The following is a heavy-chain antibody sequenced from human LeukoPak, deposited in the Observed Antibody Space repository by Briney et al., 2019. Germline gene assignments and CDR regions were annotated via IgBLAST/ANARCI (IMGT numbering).Heavy chain of an antibody. J-gene: IGHJ4*02. CDR1: GFTFSSYG. Sequence: PGGSLRLSCAASGFTFSSYGMSWVRQAPGKGLEWVSAISGSGGSTYYADSVKGRFTISRDNSKNTLYLQMNSLRAEDTAVYYCAKDLYVGSTSCFDYWGQGTLVTVSS. V-gene: IGHV3-23*01. CDR2: ISGSGGST. CDR3: AKDLYVGSTSCFDY. D-gene: IGHD2-2*01.